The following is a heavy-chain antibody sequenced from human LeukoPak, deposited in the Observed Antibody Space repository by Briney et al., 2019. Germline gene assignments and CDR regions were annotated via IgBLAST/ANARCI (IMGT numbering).Heavy chain of an antibody. V-gene: IGHV3-23*01. CDR2: ISGSGGST. J-gene: IGHJ4*02. CDR1: AFTFSSYA. Sequence: PGGSLGLYCAASAFTFSSYAMSWVRQAPGKGLEWVSAISGSGGSTYYADSVKGRFTISRDNSKNTLYLQMNSLRAEDTAVYYCAKCPFYGDYSYFDYWGQGTLVTFPS. D-gene: IGHD4-17*01. CDR3: AKCPFYGDYSYFDY.